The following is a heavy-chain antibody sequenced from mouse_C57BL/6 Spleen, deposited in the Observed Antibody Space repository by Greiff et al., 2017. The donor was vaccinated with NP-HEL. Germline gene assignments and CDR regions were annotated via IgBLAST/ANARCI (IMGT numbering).Heavy chain of an antibody. Sequence: EVKLVESGGGLVKPGGSLKLSCAASGFTFSSYAMSWVRQTPEKRLEWVATVSDGGSYTYYPDNVKGRFTISRDNAKNNLDLQMSHLKSEDTAMYYCARVRRGTTVASYAMDYWGQGTSVTVSS. V-gene: IGHV5-4*03. J-gene: IGHJ4*01. CDR3: ARVRRGTTVASYAMDY. CDR1: GFTFSSYA. D-gene: IGHD1-1*01. CDR2: VSDGGSYT.